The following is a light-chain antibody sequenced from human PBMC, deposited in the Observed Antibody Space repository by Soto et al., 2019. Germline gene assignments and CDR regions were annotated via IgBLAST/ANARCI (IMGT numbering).Light chain of an antibody. CDR2: DDG. Sequence: SYELTQPPSVSVAPGQTARISCGGNNIGSKSVHWYQQRPGQAPVLVVYDDGDQPSAIPERFSASNSGITATLTISRVEAGDEADYYCQVWANPVVFGGGTKLTVL. CDR3: QVWANPVV. J-gene: IGLJ2*01. CDR1: NIGSKS. V-gene: IGLV3-21*02.